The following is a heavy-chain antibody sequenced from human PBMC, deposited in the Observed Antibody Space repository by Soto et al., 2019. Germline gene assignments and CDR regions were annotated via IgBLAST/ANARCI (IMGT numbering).Heavy chain of an antibody. D-gene: IGHD2-2*01. J-gene: IGHJ6*02. CDR1: GGTFSSYA. CDR3: ARGYVVVPAAIIYYYGMDV. V-gene: IGHV1-69*06. Sequence: QVQLVQSGAEVKKPGSSVKVSCKASGGTFSSYAISWVRQAPGQGLEWMGGIIPIFGTANYAQKFQGRVTITADKSTSTAYMELSSLRSEDTAVYYCARGYVVVPAAIIYYYGMDVWGQGTTVTVSS. CDR2: IIPIFGTA.